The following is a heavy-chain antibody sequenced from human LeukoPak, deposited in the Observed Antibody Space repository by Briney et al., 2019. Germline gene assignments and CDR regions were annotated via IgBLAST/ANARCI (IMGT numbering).Heavy chain of an antibody. D-gene: IGHD2-2*01. CDR1: GGSFSGYY. V-gene: IGHV4-34*01. CDR2: INHSGST. J-gene: IGHJ4*02. CDR3: ARYRSRAPHYTSTSCPPFPQYYFDY. Sequence: PSETLSLTCAVYGGSFSGYYWSWIRQPPGKGLEWIGEINHSGSTNYNPSLKSRVTISVDTSKNQFSLKLDSVTAADTAVYYCARYRSRAPHYTSTSCPPFPQYYFDYWGQGTLVTVSS.